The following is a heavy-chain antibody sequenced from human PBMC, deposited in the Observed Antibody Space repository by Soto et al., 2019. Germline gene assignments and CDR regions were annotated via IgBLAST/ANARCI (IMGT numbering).Heavy chain of an antibody. CDR1: GYTFTSYY. Sequence: ASVKVSCKASGYTFTSYYMHWVRQAPGQGLEWMGIINPSGGSTSYAQKFQGRVTMTRDTSTSTVYMELSSLRSEDTAVYYCAIQRIVGATAEHYYYGMDVWGQGTTVTVSS. D-gene: IGHD1-26*01. J-gene: IGHJ6*02. CDR3: AIQRIVGATAEHYYYGMDV. CDR2: INPSGGST. V-gene: IGHV1-46*01.